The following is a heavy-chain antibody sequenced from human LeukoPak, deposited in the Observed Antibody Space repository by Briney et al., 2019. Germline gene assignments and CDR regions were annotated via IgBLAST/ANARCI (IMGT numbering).Heavy chain of an antibody. CDR3: PKGAAAGKVDWFDP. CDR1: GFSFTSYA. Sequence: GGSLRLSCEASGFSFTSYAMMWVRQAPGKGLQWIATLTGYGGAYYAGSGEGRFIVSRDISKNTFFLQMYSLRADDTAVYYCPKGAAAGKVDWFDPWGQGTLVTVSS. V-gene: IGHV3-23*01. CDR2: LTGYGGA. D-gene: IGHD6-13*01. J-gene: IGHJ5*02.